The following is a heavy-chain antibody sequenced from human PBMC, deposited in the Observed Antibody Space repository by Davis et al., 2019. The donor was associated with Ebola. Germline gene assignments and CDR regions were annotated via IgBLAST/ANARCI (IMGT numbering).Heavy chain of an antibody. CDR2: ISYDGSNK. Sequence: PGGSLRLSCAASGFTFSSYAMHWVRQAPGKGLEWVAVISYDGSNKYYADSVKGRFTISRDNSKNTLYLQMNSLRAEDTAVYYCARDRYPGVVWYFDLWGRGALVTVSS. CDR3: ARDRYPGVVWYFDL. V-gene: IGHV3-30-3*01. D-gene: IGHD2-21*01. J-gene: IGHJ2*01. CDR1: GFTFSSYA.